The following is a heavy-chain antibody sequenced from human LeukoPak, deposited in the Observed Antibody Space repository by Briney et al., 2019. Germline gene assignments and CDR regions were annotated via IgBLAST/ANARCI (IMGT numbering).Heavy chain of an antibody. CDR1: GGSISSYY. CDR2: IYTSGST. V-gene: IGHV4-4*07. Sequence: PSETLSLTCTVSGGSISSYYWSWIRQPAGKGLEWIGRIYTSGSTNYNPSLKSRVTMSVDTSKNQFSLKLSPVTAADTAVYYCARETPYYYDSSGYPRSAFDIWGQGTMVTVSS. J-gene: IGHJ3*02. D-gene: IGHD3-22*01. CDR3: ARETPYYYDSSGYPRSAFDI.